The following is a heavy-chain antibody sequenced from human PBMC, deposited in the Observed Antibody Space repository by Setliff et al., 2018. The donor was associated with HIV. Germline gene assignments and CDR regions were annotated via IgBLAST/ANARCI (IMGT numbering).Heavy chain of an antibody. CDR3: GGNGYYSIDY. CDR2: IYHSGST. D-gene: IGHD3-22*01. CDR1: GGSISSNW. Sequence: TLSLTCAVPGGSISSNWWSWVRQSPGKGLEWIGEIYHSGSTHYNPSLQSRVTISVDKSKSQFSLKLNSVTAAVTAVYYCGGNGYYSIDYWGQGTLVTVSS. J-gene: IGHJ4*02. V-gene: IGHV4-4*02.